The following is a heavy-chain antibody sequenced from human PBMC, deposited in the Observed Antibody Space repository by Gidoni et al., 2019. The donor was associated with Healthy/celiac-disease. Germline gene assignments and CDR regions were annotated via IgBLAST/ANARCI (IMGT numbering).Heavy chain of an antibody. J-gene: IGHJ6*02. Sequence: QVQLVQSGAEVKKPGSSVKVSCTASGGTFSSSAISWVRQAPGQGLEWMGGIIPIFGTANYAQKFQGRVTITADESTSTAYMELSSLRSEDTAVYYCARDLRGYSGYDKHYYYGMDVWGQGTTVTVSS. CDR1: GGTFSSSA. CDR3: ARDLRGYSGYDKHYYYGMDV. CDR2: IIPIFGTA. D-gene: IGHD5-12*01. V-gene: IGHV1-69*01.